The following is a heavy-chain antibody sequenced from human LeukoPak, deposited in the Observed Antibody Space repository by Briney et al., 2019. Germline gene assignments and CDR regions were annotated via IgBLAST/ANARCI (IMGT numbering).Heavy chain of an antibody. CDR1: GGSISSHY. V-gene: IGHV4-59*08. CDR2: ISDSGSN. CDR3: ARHATGSYSLPWLDP. J-gene: IGHJ5*02. Sequence: ASETLSLTCTVCGGSISSHYWSWIRQPPGKGLEWIGYISDSGSNVYIPSLNSRVTIFGHPSKHQLSLKLTSVPAADTALYYCARHATGSYSLPWLDPWRQGTLLTVSS. D-gene: IGHD3-10*01.